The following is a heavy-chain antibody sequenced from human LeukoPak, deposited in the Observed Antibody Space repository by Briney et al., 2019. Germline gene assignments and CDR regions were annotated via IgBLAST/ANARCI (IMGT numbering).Heavy chain of an antibody. CDR1: GGSVSSGRHY. Sequence: PSETLSLPCTVSGGSVSSGRHYWSWLRQPPGKGLDYIGYIYYSGSTKYNPSLKSRVTISIDTSKNQFSLKLSSVTAADTAVYYCARGGGYDSNWFDPWGQGTLVTVSS. CDR3: ARGGGYDSNWFDP. V-gene: IGHV4-61*01. CDR2: IYYSGST. J-gene: IGHJ5*02. D-gene: IGHD5-12*01.